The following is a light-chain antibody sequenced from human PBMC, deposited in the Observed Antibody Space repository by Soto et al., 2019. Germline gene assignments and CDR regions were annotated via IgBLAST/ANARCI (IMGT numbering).Light chain of an antibody. Sequence: IVLAQSPATLSVSTGERVTLSCRATQTIGNKLALYLQRPGQAPRLLMYGASTRATGIPDRFSGSGFGTDFTLTISRLEPEDFALYYCQHYVGGSPITFGQGTRLEIK. CDR2: GAS. CDR3: QHYVGGSPIT. V-gene: IGKV3D-15*01. J-gene: IGKJ5*01. CDR1: QTIGNK.